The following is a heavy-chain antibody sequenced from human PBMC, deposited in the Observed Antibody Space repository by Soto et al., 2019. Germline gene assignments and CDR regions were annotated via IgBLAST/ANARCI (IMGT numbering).Heavy chain of an antibody. CDR2: IIPIFGTA. J-gene: IGHJ5*02. Sequence: ASVKVSCKASGGTFSSYAISWVRQAPGQGLEWKGGIIPIFGTANYAQKFQGRVTITADESTSTAYMELSSLRSEDTAVYYCARVGRSQAPRQYQLLGEGWFDPWGQGTLVTVSS. V-gene: IGHV1-69*13. CDR3: ARVGRSQAPRQYQLLGEGWFDP. D-gene: IGHD2-2*01. CDR1: GGTFSSYA.